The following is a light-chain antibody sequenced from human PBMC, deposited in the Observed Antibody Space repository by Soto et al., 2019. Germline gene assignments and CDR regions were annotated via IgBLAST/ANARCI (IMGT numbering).Light chain of an antibody. J-gene: IGLJ1*01. CDR3: CSYAGNYYV. CDR1: SSDVGGYNY. V-gene: IGLV2-11*01. Sequence: QSALTQPRSVSGSPGQSVTISCTGTSSDVGGYNYVSWYQQHPGKAPKLMISDVSKRPSGVPDRFSGSKSGNTASLTISGLQAEDGADYYCCSYAGNYYVFGTGTKVTVL. CDR2: DVS.